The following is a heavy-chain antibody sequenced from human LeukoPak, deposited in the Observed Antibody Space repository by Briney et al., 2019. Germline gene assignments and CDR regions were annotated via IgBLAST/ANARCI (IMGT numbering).Heavy chain of an antibody. CDR2: TYYRSKWYN. CDR3: ARRPTTSQAFDY. V-gene: IGHV6-1*01. CDR1: GDSVSSNSAT. Sequence: SQTLSLTCALSGDSVSSNSATWDWIRQSPSRGLEWLGRTYYRSKWYNDYAVSVKSRITISPDTSKNQFSLQLNSVTPEDTAVYYCARRPTTSQAFDYWGQGTLVTVSS. J-gene: IGHJ4*02. D-gene: IGHD4-17*01.